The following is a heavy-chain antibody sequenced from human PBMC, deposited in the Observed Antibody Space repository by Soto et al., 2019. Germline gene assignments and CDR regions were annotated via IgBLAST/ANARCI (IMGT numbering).Heavy chain of an antibody. J-gene: IGHJ3*02. CDR1: GYTFTSYG. CDR3: ARNRITKIVVAPDAFDI. V-gene: IGHV1-18*01. Sequence: ASVKVSCKASGYTFTSYGISWVRQAPGQGLEWMGWISAYNGNTNYAQKLQGRVTMTTDTSTSTAYMELRSLRSDDTAVFYCARNRITKIVVAPDAFDIWGQGTMVTVSS. CDR2: ISAYNGNT. D-gene: IGHD3-22*01.